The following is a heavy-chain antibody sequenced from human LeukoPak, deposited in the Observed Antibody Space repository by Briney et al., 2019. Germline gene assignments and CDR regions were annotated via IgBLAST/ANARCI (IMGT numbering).Heavy chain of an antibody. Sequence: SQTLSLTCAISGDSVSSNSVAWNWIRQSPSRGLEGLGRTYYRSKWFNDYAASVKSRITINPDTSKNQFSLQLNSVTPEDTAVYYCTRGGFSDSFFDYWGQGILVTVSS. V-gene: IGHV6-1*01. CDR2: TYYRSKWFN. CDR1: GDSVSSNSVA. J-gene: IGHJ4*02. CDR3: TRGGFSDSFFDY. D-gene: IGHD1-26*01.